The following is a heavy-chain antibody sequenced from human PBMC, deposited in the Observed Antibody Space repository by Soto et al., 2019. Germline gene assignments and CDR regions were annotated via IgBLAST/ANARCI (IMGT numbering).Heavy chain of an antibody. CDR3: AKSLSASPNYFFDS. D-gene: IGHD1-1*01. Sequence: GGSLRLSCATSGFTFSDFYMSWVRQTPGKGLEWVSGISGSGGITYYADSVKGRFTISRDNSNNTLFLQMHSLRADDTAVYYCAKSLSASPNYFFDSWGQGTLVTVSS. CDR2: ISGSGGIT. V-gene: IGHV3-23*01. J-gene: IGHJ4*02. CDR1: GFTFSDFY.